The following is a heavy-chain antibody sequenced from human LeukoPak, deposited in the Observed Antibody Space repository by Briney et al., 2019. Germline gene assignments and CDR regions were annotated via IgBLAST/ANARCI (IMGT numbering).Heavy chain of an antibody. J-gene: IGHJ5*02. CDR1: GGSISSSLYY. CDR3: ARRRSGHNWFDP. V-gene: IGHV4-39*01. D-gene: IGHD1-26*01. CDR2: ISYTGST. Sequence: SETLSLTCTVSGGSISSSLYYWGWIRQPPGKGLDWIGSISYTGSTYYNPSLKSRVTTSVDTSKNQFSLKLSSVTAADTAVYCCARRRSGHNWFDPWGQGTLVTVSS.